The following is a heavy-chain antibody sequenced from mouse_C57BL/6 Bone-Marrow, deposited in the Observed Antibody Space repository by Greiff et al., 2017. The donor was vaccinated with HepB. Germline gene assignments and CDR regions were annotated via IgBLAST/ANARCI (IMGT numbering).Heavy chain of an antibody. CDR3: ARGYDYDAMDY. J-gene: IGHJ4*01. CDR1: GFTFSDFY. Sequence: EVKLVESGGGLVQSGRSLRLSCATSGFTFSDFYMEWVRQAPGKGLEWIAASRNKANDYTTEYSASVKGRFIVSRDTTQSILYLQMNALRAEDTSIDYCARGYDYDAMDYWGRGTAVTVSS. V-gene: IGHV7-1*01. CDR2: SRNKANDYTT.